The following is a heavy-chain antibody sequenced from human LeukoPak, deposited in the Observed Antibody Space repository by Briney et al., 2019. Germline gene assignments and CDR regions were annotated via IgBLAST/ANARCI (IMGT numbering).Heavy chain of an antibody. CDR2: ITYNGGT. Sequence: SETLSLTCTVAGGSISSYYWSWIRQPPGQGLEWIGYITYNGGTNYNPSLKSRVTISVDTSKNQFPLKLSSVTAADTAVYYCARHGTNPLVTGLVFDIWGQGTMVTVSS. J-gene: IGHJ3*02. V-gene: IGHV4-59*08. CDR1: GGSISSYY. CDR3: ARHGTNPLVTGLVFDI. D-gene: IGHD2-8*02.